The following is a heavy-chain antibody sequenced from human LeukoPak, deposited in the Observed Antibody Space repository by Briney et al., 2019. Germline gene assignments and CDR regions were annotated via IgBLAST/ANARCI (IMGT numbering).Heavy chain of an antibody. V-gene: IGHV1-69*04. Sequence: SVKVSCKTSGGTFNSHFFSWVRQAPGQGVEWMGRITPIIGLANYAQKFQGRLTISADKATSTAYMELSSLRSEDTALYYCARVNLRGSQYNWFDPWGHGTLVTVSS. CDR2: ITPIIGLA. J-gene: IGHJ5*02. D-gene: IGHD1-26*01. CDR3: ARVNLRGSQYNWFDP. CDR1: GGTFNSHF.